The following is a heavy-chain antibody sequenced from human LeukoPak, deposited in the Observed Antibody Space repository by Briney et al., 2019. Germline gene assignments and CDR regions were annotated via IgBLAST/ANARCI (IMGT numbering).Heavy chain of an antibody. V-gene: IGHV3-30-3*01. D-gene: IGHD6-13*01. J-gene: IGHJ4*02. CDR3: AREQQLVRTHDY. CDR2: ISYDGSNK. CDR1: GFTFSSYA. Sequence: GGSLRLSCAASGFTFSSYAIHWVRQAPGKGLEWVAVISYDGSNKYYADSVKGRLTISRDNSRNTLYLQMNSLRAEDTAVYYCAREQQLVRTHDYWGQGTLVTVSS.